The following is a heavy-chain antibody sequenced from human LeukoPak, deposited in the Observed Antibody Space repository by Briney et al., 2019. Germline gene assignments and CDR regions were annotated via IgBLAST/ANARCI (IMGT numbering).Heavy chain of an antibody. V-gene: IGHV4-39*01. CDR2: IYYSGST. CDR3: ARQGWYLYYFDY. J-gene: IGHJ4*02. CDR1: GGSISSSSYY. D-gene: IGHD2-15*01. Sequence: SETLSLTCTVSGGSISSSSYYWGWIRQPPGKGLEWIGSIYYSGSTYYNPSLKGRVTISVDTSKNQFSLKPSSVTAADTAVYYCARQGWYLYYFDYWGQGTLVTVSS.